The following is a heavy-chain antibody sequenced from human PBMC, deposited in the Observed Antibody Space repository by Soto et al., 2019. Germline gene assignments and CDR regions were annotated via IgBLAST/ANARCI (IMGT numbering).Heavy chain of an antibody. J-gene: IGHJ6*02. CDR2: IYYSGST. V-gene: IGHV4-61*01. CDR3: SREGWFRAIVPGRQPGGVYYYGMEV. Sequence: SETLSLTCTVSGGSVSSGSYYWSWIRQPRGKGLEWIGYIYYSGSTNYNPSLKSRVTISVDTSKNQLSLKLSSVTAADTAVYYCSREGWFRAIVPGRQPGGVYYYGMEVWGQGTTVTVSS. D-gene: IGHD3-10*01. CDR1: GGSVSSGSYY.